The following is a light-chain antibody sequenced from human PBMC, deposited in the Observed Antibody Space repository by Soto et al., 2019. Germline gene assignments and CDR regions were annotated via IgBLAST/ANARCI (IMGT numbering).Light chain of an antibody. Sequence: QSVLTQPRSVSGSPGQSVTISCTGTSSEVGGYNYVSWYQQHPGKAPKLLIYDVSKRPSGVPDRFSGSKSGNTASLTISGLQAEYEADYYCYSYARSYTFYVFGTGTKFTVL. J-gene: IGLJ1*01. CDR1: SSEVGGYNY. CDR2: DVS. CDR3: YSYARSYTFYV. V-gene: IGLV2-11*01.